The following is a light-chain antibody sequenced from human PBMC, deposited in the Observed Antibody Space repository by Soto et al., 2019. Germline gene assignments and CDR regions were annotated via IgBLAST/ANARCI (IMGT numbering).Light chain of an antibody. CDR2: DVI. CDR1: SSDVGGYNY. CDR3: NSYTSSSTLPYV. V-gene: IGLV2-14*01. J-gene: IGLJ1*01. Sequence: QSALTQPASVSGSPGQSITISCTGTSSDVGGYNYVSWYQQHPGKAPKCMIYDVIKRPSGVSNRFSGSKSVNTASLTISGLQAEDEADYYCNSYTSSSTLPYVFGTGTKLTVL.